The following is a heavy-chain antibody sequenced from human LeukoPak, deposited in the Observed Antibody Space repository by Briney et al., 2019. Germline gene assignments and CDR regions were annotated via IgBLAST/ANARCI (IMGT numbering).Heavy chain of an antibody. Sequence: GSLRLSCAASGFTFSSYSMNWVRRAPGKGLEWVSSISSSSSYIYYADSVKGRFTISRDNAKNSLYLQMNSLRAEDTAVYYCARWRRSGSYTGFDYWGQGTLVTVSS. V-gene: IGHV3-21*01. J-gene: IGHJ4*02. CDR2: ISSSSSYI. CDR3: ARWRRSGSYTGFDY. D-gene: IGHD1-26*01. CDR1: GFTFSSYS.